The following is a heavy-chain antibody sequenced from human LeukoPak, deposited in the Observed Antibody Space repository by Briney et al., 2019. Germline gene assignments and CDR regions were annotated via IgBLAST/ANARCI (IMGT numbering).Heavy chain of an antibody. J-gene: IGHJ6*02. Sequence: ASVKVSCKASGGTLISYAISWVRQAPGQGLEWMGGIIPIFGTANYAQKFQGRVTITADESTSTAYMELSSLRSEDTAVYYCARVDYYDSSGYPTPNYYYYYYGMDVWGQGTTVTVSS. D-gene: IGHD3-22*01. CDR2: IIPIFGTA. CDR1: GGTLISYA. V-gene: IGHV1-69*13. CDR3: ARVDYYDSSGYPTPNYYYYYYGMDV.